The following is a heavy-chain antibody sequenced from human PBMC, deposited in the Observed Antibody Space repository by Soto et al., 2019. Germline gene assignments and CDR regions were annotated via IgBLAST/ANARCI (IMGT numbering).Heavy chain of an antibody. CDR3: ARLSPAWNHRDAYYSQMDV. D-gene: IGHD1-1*01. CDR2: LSYTGNT. J-gene: IGHJ6*03. V-gene: IGHV4-59*08. CDR1: GVSINDFY. Sequence: SETLSLTCSVSGVSINDFYWSWIRQAPGKGLEWLASLSYTGNTKYNPALKSRVTISGDTSKSQVSLKVYSVTAADTAVYYCARLSPAWNHRDAYYSQMDVWGKGITVTFSS.